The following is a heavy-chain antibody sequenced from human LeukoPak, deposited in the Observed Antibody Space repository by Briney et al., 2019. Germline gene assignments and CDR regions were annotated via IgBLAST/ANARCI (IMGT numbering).Heavy chain of an antibody. CDR1: GGSISSHY. CDR3: ARGVLAATKDPFDY. D-gene: IGHD2-15*01. J-gene: IGHJ4*02. Sequence: SETLSLTCTVSGGSISSHYWSWIRQPPGKGLEWIGYIYYSGSTNYNPSLESRVTMSVDTSKNQFSLKLSSVTAADTAVYYCARGVLAATKDPFDYWGQGTLVTVSS. CDR2: IYYSGST. V-gene: IGHV4-59*11.